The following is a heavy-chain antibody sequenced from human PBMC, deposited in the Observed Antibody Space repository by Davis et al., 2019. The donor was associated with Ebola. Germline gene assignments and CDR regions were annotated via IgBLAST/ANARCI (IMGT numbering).Heavy chain of an antibody. CDR3: ARDRTLTY. CDR1: GFTFSSYA. J-gene: IGHJ4*02. D-gene: IGHD2-15*01. V-gene: IGHV3-23*01. CDR2: ISGSGGST. Sequence: GESLKISCAASGFTFSSYAMSWVRQAPGKGLQWVSVISGSGGSTYYADSVKGRFTISRDNSKNSLYLQMNSLSAEDTAVYYCARDRTLTYWGQGTLVTVSS.